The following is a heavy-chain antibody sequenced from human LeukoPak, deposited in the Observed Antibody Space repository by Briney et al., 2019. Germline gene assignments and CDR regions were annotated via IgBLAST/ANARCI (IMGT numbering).Heavy chain of an antibody. V-gene: IGHV1-2*06. CDR3: ARVLANWSVAPFGY. CDR2: VNTNSGGT. CDR1: GYTFTGYY. J-gene: IGHJ4*02. Sequence: GASVKVSCTASGYTFTGYYMHWVRQAPGQGLEWMGRVNTNSGGTNYAQKFQGRVTLTRDTSISTAYMELSRLRSDDTAVYYCARVLANWSVAPFGYWGQGTLVTVSA. D-gene: IGHD1-20*01.